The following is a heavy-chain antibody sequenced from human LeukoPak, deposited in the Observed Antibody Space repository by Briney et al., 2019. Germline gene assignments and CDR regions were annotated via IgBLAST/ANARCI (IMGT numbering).Heavy chain of an antibody. Sequence: GSLRLSCAASGFTFSNYAMSWVRQAPGEGLEWVSIISGSGDSTYYADSVKGRFPISRNNSNNTLYLQMNSLRAEDTAVYYCAKHWGPAETPFDNWGQGILVTVSS. D-gene: IGHD3-16*01. CDR3: AKHWGPAETPFDN. V-gene: IGHV3-23*01. J-gene: IGHJ4*02. CDR1: GFTFSNYA. CDR2: ISGSGDST.